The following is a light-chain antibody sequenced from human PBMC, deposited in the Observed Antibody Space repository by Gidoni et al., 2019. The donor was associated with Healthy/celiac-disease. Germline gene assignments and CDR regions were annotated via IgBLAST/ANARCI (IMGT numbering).Light chain of an antibody. CDR3: QAWDSSTGV. V-gene: IGLV3-1*01. Sequence: SYELTQPPSASVSPGQPASITCSGDKLGDKYACWYQQKPGQSPVLVIYQDSKRPSGIPERFSGSNSGNTATLTISGTQAMDEADYYCQAWDSSTGVFGTGTKVTVL. CDR1: KLGDKY. J-gene: IGLJ1*01. CDR2: QDS.